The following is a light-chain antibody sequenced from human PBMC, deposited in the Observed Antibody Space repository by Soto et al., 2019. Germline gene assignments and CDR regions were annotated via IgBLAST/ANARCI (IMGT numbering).Light chain of an antibody. CDR3: QQYDASPLT. V-gene: IGKV3-20*01. CDR1: QSVSSSF. Sequence: EIVLTQSPGTLSLSPGERATLSCRASQSVSSSFLGWYQQKPGQTPRLLIYAASTRDTDIPDRFNGSGSGTDFALTISRLEPEDFAVYFCQQYDASPLTFGPGTKVDVK. CDR2: AAS. J-gene: IGKJ3*01.